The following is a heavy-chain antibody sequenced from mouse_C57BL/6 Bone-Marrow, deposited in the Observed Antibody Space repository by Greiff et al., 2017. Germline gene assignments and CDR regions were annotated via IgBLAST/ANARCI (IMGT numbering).Heavy chain of an antibody. J-gene: IGHJ4*01. D-gene: IGHD2-2*01. V-gene: IGHV1-81*01. CDR1: GYTFTSYG. Sequence: QVQLKESGAELARPGASVKLSCKASGYTFTSYGISWVKQRTGQGLEWIGEIYPRSGNTYYNEKFKGKATLTADKSSSTAYMELRSLTSEDSAVYFCARPHLLWLRRDYYAMDYWGQGTSVTVSS. CDR2: IYPRSGNT. CDR3: ARPHLLWLRRDYYAMDY.